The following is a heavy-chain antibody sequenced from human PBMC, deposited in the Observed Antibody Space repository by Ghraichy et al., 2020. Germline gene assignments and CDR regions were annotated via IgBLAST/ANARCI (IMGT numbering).Heavy chain of an antibody. V-gene: IGHV3-23*01. CDR1: GFTFSSYA. CDR2: ISGSGGST. D-gene: IGHD2-15*01. J-gene: IGHJ3*02. CDR3: AKMEDIVVVVAATSPDAFDI. Sequence: GALRLSCAASGFTFSSYAMSWVRQAPGKGLEWVSAISGSGGSTYYADSVKGRFTISRDNSKNTLYLQMNSLRAEDTAVYYCAKMEDIVVVVAATSPDAFDIWGQGTMVTVSS.